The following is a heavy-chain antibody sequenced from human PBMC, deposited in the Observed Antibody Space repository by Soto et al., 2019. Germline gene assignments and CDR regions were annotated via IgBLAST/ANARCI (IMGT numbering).Heavy chain of an antibody. CDR2: INPSGGST. Sequence: RASVKVSCKASGYTFTSYYMHWVRQAPGQGLEWMGIINPSGGSTSYAQKFQGRVTMTRDTSTSTVYMELSSLRSEDTAVYYCARSAPYYYDSSGYFEPGQNWFDPWGQGTLVTVSS. J-gene: IGHJ5*02. CDR1: GYTFTSYY. V-gene: IGHV1-46*01. D-gene: IGHD3-22*01. CDR3: ARSAPYYYDSSGYFEPGQNWFDP.